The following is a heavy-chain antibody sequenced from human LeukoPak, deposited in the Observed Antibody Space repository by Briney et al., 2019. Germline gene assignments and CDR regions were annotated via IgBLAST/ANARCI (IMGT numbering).Heavy chain of an antibody. CDR1: GGSISSYY. CDR2: IYYSGST. V-gene: IGHV4-59*01. D-gene: IGHD1-26*01. CDR3: ARGTGIVGATGAFDI. Sequence: PSETLSLTCTVSGGSISSYYWSWIRQPPGKGLEWIGYIYYSGSTNYNPSLKSRVTISVDTSKNQFSLKLSSVTAADTAVYYCARGTGIVGATGAFDIWGQGTMVTVSS. J-gene: IGHJ3*02.